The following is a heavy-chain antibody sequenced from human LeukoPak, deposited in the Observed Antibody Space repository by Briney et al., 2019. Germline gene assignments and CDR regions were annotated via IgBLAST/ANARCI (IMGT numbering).Heavy chain of an antibody. CDR3: AKVTGDYYDTSGAFDY. CDR2: IWHDGGND. CDR1: GFISSSYG. D-gene: IGHD3-22*01. Sequence: PGGSLRLSCAASGFISSSYGMHWVRQAPGKGLEWVARIWHDGGNDDYADSVKGRFTISRDNSKNTLYLQMNSLRAEDTAIYYCAKVTGDYYDTSGAFDYWGQGTLVTVSS. V-gene: IGHV3-33*06. J-gene: IGHJ4*02.